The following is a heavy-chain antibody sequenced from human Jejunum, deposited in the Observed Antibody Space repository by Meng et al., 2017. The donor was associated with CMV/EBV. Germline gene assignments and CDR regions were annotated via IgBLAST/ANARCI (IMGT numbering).Heavy chain of an antibody. V-gene: IGHV4-59*02. D-gene: IGHD3-16*01. J-gene: IGHJ4*02. CDR1: GGSVTNYF. CDR2: IYYIGAT. CDR3: ARGGVPYYFDS. Sequence: QVQLQESGPGLAKPSETLFLTCAVSGGSVTNYFWSWIRQPPGKGLEYIGYIYYIGATIYNPSLKSRVTISVDTSKNQFSLNLRSVTAADTAVYYCARGGVPYYFDSWGQGTLVTVSS.